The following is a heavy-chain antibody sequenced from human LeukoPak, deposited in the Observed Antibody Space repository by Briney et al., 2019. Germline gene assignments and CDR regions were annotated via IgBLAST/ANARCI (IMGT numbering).Heavy chain of an antibody. V-gene: IGHV4-61*09. J-gene: IGHJ4*02. CDR1: GGSISSGSYY. D-gene: IGHD3-10*01. CDR3: ARAVQDKYVFGSGAKYYFDY. Sequence: SETLSLTCTVSGGSISSGSYYWSWIRQPAGKGLELIGHIYTSGTTNYNPSLMSRLTMSLDTSKNQFSLNLNSVTAADTALYYCARAVQDKYVFGSGAKYYFDYWGQGALVTVSS. CDR2: IYTSGTT.